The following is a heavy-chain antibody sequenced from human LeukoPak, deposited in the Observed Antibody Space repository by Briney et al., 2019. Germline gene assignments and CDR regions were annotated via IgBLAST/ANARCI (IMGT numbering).Heavy chain of an antibody. Sequence: SQTLSLTCPVSGGSISSGSYHWSWIRPPAGKGLEWIGRIYTSGSTKYNPSLKSRVTISVDTSQNQFSLKLSSVTAADTAVYYCARGRRARIAARGPCWKCYFDYWGQGTLVTVSS. CDR2: IYTSGST. D-gene: IGHD6-6*01. CDR3: ARGRRARIAARGPCWKCYFDY. J-gene: IGHJ4*02. V-gene: IGHV4-61*02. CDR1: GGSISSGSYH.